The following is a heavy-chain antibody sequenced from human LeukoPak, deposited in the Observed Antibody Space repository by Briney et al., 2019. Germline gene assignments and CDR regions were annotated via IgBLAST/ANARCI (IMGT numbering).Heavy chain of an antibody. V-gene: IGHV3-53*01. Sequence: GGSLRLSCAASGFTFSSNYMSWVRQAPGKGLEWVSVIYTGGSTYYADSVKGRFTISRDNSKNTLYLQMHSLGAGDTAVYYCARGVVRGVIIHFDYWGQGTLVSVSS. D-gene: IGHD3-10*01. CDR2: IYTGGST. J-gene: IGHJ4*02. CDR3: ARGVVRGVIIHFDY. CDR1: GFTFSSNY.